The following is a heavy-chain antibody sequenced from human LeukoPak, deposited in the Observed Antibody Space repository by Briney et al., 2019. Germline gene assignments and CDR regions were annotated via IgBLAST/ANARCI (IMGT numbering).Heavy chain of an antibody. V-gene: IGHV3-7*01. Sequence: GGSLRLSCAASGFTFSSYWMSWVRQAPGKGLEWVANIKQDGSEKYYVDSVKGRFTIPRDNAKNSLYLQMNSLRAEDTAVYYCGRDTPGYYGSGAKDFWGQGTLVTVSS. CDR1: GFTFSSYW. CDR2: IKQDGSEK. J-gene: IGHJ4*02. D-gene: IGHD3-10*01. CDR3: GRDTPGYYGSGAKDF.